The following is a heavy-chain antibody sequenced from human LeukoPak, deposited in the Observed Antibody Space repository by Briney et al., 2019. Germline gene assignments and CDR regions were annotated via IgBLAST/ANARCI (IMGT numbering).Heavy chain of an antibody. CDR1: GFTFSSYW. D-gene: IGHD2-15*01. CDR3: ARDSAAHFDH. Sequence: GGSLRLSCAASGFTFSSYWMHWVRQAPGDGLVWVSRINTDGSSTIYADSVKGRFTMSRDNAKNTLYLQMNSLRAEDTAVYYCARDSAAHFDHWGQGTLVTVSS. V-gene: IGHV3-74*01. J-gene: IGHJ4*02. CDR2: INTDGSST.